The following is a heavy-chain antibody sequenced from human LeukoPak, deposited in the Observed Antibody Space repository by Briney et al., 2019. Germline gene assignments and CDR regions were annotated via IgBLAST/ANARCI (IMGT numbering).Heavy chain of an antibody. V-gene: IGHV3-30*03. CDR3: AGETYYDIFTGYHPFDY. J-gene: IGHJ4*02. Sequence: GGSLRLSCAASGFTFSSYGMHWVRQAPGKGLEWVAVISYDGNNKYYAVSAQGRFTISRDNSKNTLYLQMNSLRAEDTAVYYCAGETYYDIFTGYHPFDYWGQGTLVTVSS. CDR2: ISYDGNNK. D-gene: IGHD3-9*01. CDR1: GFTFSSYG.